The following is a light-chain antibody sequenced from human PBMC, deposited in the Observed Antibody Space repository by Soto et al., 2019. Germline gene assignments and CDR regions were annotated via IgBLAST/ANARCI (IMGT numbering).Light chain of an antibody. CDR2: WAS. CDR1: QSLLYSSNNKNF. CDR3: QQYYRSLAIT. J-gene: IGKJ5*01. Sequence: DIVMTQSPDSLAVSLGERATINCKSSQSLLYSSNNKNFLAWYQQKPGQPPKLLFYWASTRQSGVPDRFSGSVSGTDFTLTITSVQAEDVAVYYCQQYYRSLAITFGQGTRLEIK. V-gene: IGKV4-1*01.